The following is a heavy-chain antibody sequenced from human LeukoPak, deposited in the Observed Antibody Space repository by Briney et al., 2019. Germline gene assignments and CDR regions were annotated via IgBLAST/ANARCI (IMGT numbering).Heavy chain of an antibody. CDR3: AKARGATVNDPADY. V-gene: IGHV3-23*01. Sequence: GGSLRLSCAASGFSFSVYAMNWVRQAPGKGLEWVSSFGGSGGGPWHAASVKGRFSISRDNSKNTLYLQMSSLSDEDTALYYCAKARGATVNDPADYWGQGILVNVSS. CDR1: GFSFSVYA. CDR2: FGGSGGGP. D-gene: IGHD1-26*01. J-gene: IGHJ4*02.